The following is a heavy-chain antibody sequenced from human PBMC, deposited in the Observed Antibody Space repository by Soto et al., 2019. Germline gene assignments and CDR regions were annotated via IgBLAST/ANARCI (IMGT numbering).Heavy chain of an antibody. J-gene: IGHJ6*01. V-gene: IGHV3-33*01. CDR3: ASYYRSGSYYHSYVMDV. Sequence: QVQLVESGGGVVQPGRSLRLSCAASGFTFSRYGMHLVRQAPGKGLEWVAVIWYDGSNKYYADSVRGRFTISRDNSKNSLYLQRNGVRAEGTAVYYCASYYRSGSYYHSYVMDVWGQGTTVTVSS. D-gene: IGHD3-10*01. CDR1: GFTFSRYG. CDR2: IWYDGSNK.